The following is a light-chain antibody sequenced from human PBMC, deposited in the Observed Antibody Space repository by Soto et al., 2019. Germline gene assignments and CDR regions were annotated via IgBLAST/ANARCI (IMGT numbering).Light chain of an antibody. J-gene: IGKJ5*01. CDR2: AAT. CDR1: QTISTY. V-gene: IGKV1-39*01. CDR3: PQTYSTLIT. Sequence: DIQMTQSPASRSASVGDRVTITCRAGQTISTYLNWYQHKPGKAPKLLIYAATNLQDGVPSRFSGSGSATDFTLTISSLQPDDFATYYCPQTYSTLITSGQGTRLAIK.